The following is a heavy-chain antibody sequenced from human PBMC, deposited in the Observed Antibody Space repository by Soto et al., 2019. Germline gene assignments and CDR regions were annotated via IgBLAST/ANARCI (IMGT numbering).Heavy chain of an antibody. Sequence: XESLRLSCTVSGFPFNNYGINWVRQAPGKGLEWVSSVSKSDYTYYSDSVKGRFTISRDNAKNSVSLQMNTLRVEDTATYYCAHRRGAFDSWGQGTLVTVSS. CDR1: GFPFNNYG. V-gene: IGHV3-21*03. CDR3: AHRRGAFDS. D-gene: IGHD3-10*01. CDR2: VSKSDYT. J-gene: IGHJ5*01.